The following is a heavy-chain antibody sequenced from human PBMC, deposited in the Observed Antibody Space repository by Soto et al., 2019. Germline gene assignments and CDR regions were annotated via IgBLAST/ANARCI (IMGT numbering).Heavy chain of an antibody. CDR2: ISYDGSNK. D-gene: IGHD3-10*01. CDR1: GFTFSSYG. V-gene: IGHV3-30*18. CDR3: AKDRHGSGTMDV. Sequence: QVQLVESGGGVVQPGRSLRLSCAASGFTFSSYGMHWVRQAPGKGLEWVAVISYDGSNKYYADSVKGRFTISRDNSKNTLYLQMNSLRAEDTAAYYCAKDRHGSGTMDVWGQGTTVTVSS. J-gene: IGHJ6*02.